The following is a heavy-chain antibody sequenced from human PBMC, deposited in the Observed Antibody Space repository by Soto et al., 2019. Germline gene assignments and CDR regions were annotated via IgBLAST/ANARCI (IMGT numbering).Heavy chain of an antibody. Sequence: QLQLQESGPGLVKPSETLSLTCRVSDGSMNSDSSYWVWIRQPPGKGLEWIGVINHSGSTYHNLSLEGRVTMSVDASRNQFSLKLTSMTAADTAVYYCARLGGYVSVGYYYLWDSWGQGTLVTVSS. CDR2: INHSGST. J-gene: IGHJ4*02. V-gene: IGHV4-39*01. CDR3: ARLGGYVSVGYYYLWDS. D-gene: IGHD3-22*01. CDR1: DGSMNSDSSY.